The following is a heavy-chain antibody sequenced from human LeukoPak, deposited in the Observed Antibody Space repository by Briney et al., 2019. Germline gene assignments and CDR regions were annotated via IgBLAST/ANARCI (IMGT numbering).Heavy chain of an antibody. CDR2: IKQDGSQK. CDR1: GFRFSDYW. CDR3: AKHIAVTAFSYFDY. D-gene: IGHD6-19*01. V-gene: IGHV3-7*01. J-gene: IGHJ4*02. Sequence: PGGSLRLSCAAAGFRFSDYWMSWVRQAPGKGLEWVANIKQDGSQKNYMDSVKGRFTISRDNAKNSLYLQAGSLRAEDTAVYYCAKHIAVTAFSYFDYWGQGILVTVSS.